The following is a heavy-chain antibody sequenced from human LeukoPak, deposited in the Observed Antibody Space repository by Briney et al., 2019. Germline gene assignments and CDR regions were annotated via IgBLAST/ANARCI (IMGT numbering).Heavy chain of an antibody. J-gene: IGHJ4*02. V-gene: IGHV3-21*01. Sequence: GGSLRLSCAASGFTFSSYTMNWDRQAPGKGLEWVSSISSSSSYIYYADSVKGRFTISRDNAKNSLYLQMNSLRAEDTAVYYCAREVGTVTTPTYFDYWGQGTLVTVSS. CDR2: ISSSSSYI. CDR3: AREVGTVTTPTYFDY. CDR1: GFTFSSYT. D-gene: IGHD4-17*01.